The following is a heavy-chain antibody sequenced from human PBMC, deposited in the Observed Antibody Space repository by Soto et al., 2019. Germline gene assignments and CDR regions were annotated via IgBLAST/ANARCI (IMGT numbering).Heavy chain of an antibody. CDR1: GYTFTSYG. D-gene: IGHD6-13*01. Sequence: ASVKVSCKASGYTFTSYGISGVRQAPGQGLEWMGWISAYNGNTNSAQKLQGRVTMTTDTSTSTAYMELRRLRSDDTAVYYCARAWAAAGPGDYWGQGTLVTVSS. CDR2: ISAYNGNT. V-gene: IGHV1-18*04. CDR3: ARAWAAAGPGDY. J-gene: IGHJ4*02.